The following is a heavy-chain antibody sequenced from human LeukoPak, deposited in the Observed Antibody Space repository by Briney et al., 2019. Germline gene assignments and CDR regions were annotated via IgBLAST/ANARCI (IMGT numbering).Heavy chain of an antibody. V-gene: IGHV3-30*02. CDR1: GFTFSTYG. Sequence: PGGSLRLSCAASGFTFSTYGIHWVRQAPDKGLEWVTFIRFDGSNKYYSDSVKGRFTISRDNSKNTVYLQMNSLRAEDTAVYYCARPGYYDSSAFDYWGQGTLVTVSS. J-gene: IGHJ4*02. CDR2: IRFDGSNK. CDR3: ARPGYYDSSAFDY. D-gene: IGHD3-22*01.